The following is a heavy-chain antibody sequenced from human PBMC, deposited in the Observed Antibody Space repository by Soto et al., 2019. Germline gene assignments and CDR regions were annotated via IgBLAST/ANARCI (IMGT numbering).Heavy chain of an antibody. CDR2: ISGSADST. D-gene: IGHD6-19*01. CDR1: RFTFSSYA. Sequence: EVQLLESGGGLVQPGGSLTLSCAASRFTFSSYAMNWVRQAPGKGLEWVSVISGSADSTYYADSVKGRFTISRDNSKNTLYLQMNSLRAEDTAVYYCARRSSGWYFDYWGQGTLVTVSS. J-gene: IGHJ4*02. CDR3: ARRSSGWYFDY. V-gene: IGHV3-23*01.